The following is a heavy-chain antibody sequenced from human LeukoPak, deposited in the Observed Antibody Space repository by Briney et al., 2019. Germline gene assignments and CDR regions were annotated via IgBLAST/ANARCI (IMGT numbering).Heavy chain of an antibody. CDR3: ARDGERVSLGRYFDPTGDWFDP. Sequence: GASVKVSCKASGYTFTSYGISWVRQAPGQGLEWMGWISAYNGNTNYAQKLQGRVTMTTDTSTSTAYMELRSLRSDDTAVYYCARDGERVSLGRYFDPTGDWFDPWGQGTLVTVSS. D-gene: IGHD3-9*01. J-gene: IGHJ5*02. CDR2: ISAYNGNT. CDR1: GYTFTSYG. V-gene: IGHV1-18*01.